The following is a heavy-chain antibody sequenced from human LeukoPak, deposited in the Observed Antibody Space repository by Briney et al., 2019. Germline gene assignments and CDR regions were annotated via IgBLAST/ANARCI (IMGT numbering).Heavy chain of an antibody. CDR2: IQADAQNR. CDR3: AQDFWALDATQNSD. Sequence: QSGGSLTLSCVGSGFNIGHYGLHWVRQAPGKGLEWVAFIQADAQNRWYADSVKGRFTISKDNSKSTAYLHMSSPKADDTAIYYCAQDFWALDATQNSDWGQGALVTVSS. V-gene: IGHV3-30*02. J-gene: IGHJ4*02. D-gene: IGHD3-3*01. CDR1: GFNIGHYG.